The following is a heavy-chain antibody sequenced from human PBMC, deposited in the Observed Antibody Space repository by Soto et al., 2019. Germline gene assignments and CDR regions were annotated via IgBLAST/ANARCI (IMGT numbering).Heavy chain of an antibody. Sequence: ASVKVSCKASGYTFTSYAMHWVRQAPGQRLEWMGWINAGNGNTKYSQKFQGRVTITKDTSKNQVVLTMTNMDPVDTATYYCAHNAVNSSSWYGPYYYYGMDVWGQGTTVTVSS. J-gene: IGHJ6*02. CDR3: AHNAVNSSSWYGPYYYYGMDV. D-gene: IGHD6-13*01. CDR1: GYTFTSYA. V-gene: IGHV1-3*01. CDR2: INAGNGNT.